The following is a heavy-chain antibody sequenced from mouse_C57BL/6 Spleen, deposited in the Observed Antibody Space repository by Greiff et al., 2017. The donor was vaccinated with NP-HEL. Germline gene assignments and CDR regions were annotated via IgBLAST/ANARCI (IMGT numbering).Heavy chain of an antibody. V-gene: IGHV1-19*01. CDR3: ARGGIPYAMDY. J-gene: IGHJ4*01. CDR1: GYTFTDYY. Sequence: EVQLQQSGPVLVKPGASVKMSCKASGYTFTDYYMNWVKQSHGKSLEWIGVINHYNGGTSYNQKFKGKATLTVDKSSSTAYMELNSLTSEDSAVYYCARGGIPYAMDYWGQGTSVTVSS. D-gene: IGHD1-1*01. CDR2: INHYNGGT.